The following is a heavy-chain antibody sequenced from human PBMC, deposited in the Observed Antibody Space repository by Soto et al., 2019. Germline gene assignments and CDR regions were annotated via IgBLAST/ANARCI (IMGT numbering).Heavy chain of an antibody. J-gene: IGHJ2*01. D-gene: IGHD3-9*01. Sequence: QVQLQESGPGLVKPSETLSLTCTVSGVSITPYFWSWIRQPAGQAPEWVGHIYASGRTTYNPSLKSRVTMFVSQTQVSLRLTSVTAADTAVYYCARHFDVDPSLDQYYFDLWGRGALFTVSS. CDR1: GVSITPYF. CDR3: ARHFDVDPSLDQYYFDL. V-gene: IGHV4-4*07. CDR2: IYASGRT.